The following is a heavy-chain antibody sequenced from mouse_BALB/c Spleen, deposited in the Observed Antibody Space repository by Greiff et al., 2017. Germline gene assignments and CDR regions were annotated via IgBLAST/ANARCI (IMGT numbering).Heavy chain of an antibody. J-gene: IGHJ2*01. V-gene: IGHV5-6-4*01. CDR3: TRVTTRLYFDY. CDR1: GFTFSSYT. Sequence: EVKLVESGGGLVKPGGSLKLSCAASGFTFSSYTMSWVRQTPEKRLEWVATISSGGSYTYYPDSVKGRFTISRDNARNTLYLQMSSLKSEDTAMYYCTRVTTRLYFDYWGQGTTLTVTS. D-gene: IGHD2-12*01. CDR2: ISSGGSYT.